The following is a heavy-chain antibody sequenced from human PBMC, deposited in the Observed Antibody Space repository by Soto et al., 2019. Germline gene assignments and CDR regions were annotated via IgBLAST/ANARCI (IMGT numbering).Heavy chain of an antibody. CDR2: ISGSGGST. V-gene: IGHV3-23*01. CDR1: GFTFSSYA. D-gene: IGHD6-13*01. J-gene: IGHJ5*02. CDR3: AKGPSSSLSNWFDP. Sequence: GGSLRLSCAASGFTFSSYAMSWVRQAPGKGLEWVSAISGSGGSTYYADSGKGRFTISRDNSKNTLYLQMNSLRAEDTAVYYCAKGPSSSLSNWFDPWGQGTLVTVSS.